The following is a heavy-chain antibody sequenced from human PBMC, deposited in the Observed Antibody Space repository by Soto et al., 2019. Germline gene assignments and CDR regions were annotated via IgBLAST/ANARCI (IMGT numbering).Heavy chain of an antibody. J-gene: IGHJ5*02. V-gene: IGHV1-69*13. Sequence: SVKVSCKASGGTFSSYAISWVRQAPGQGLEWMGGIIPIFGTANYAQKFQGRVTITADESTSTAYMELSSLRSEDTAVYYCARDGSGYYDSNAYGRPSRDLWFDPWG. CDR3: ARDGSGYYDSNAYGRPSRDLWFDP. D-gene: IGHD3-22*01. CDR1: GGTFSSYA. CDR2: IIPIFGTA.